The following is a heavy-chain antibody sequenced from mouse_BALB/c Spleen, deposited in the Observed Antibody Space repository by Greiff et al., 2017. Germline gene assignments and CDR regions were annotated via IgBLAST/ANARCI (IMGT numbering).Heavy chain of an antibody. Sequence: VQLQQSGAELARPGASVKMSCKASGYTFTSYTMHWVKQRPGQGLEWIGYINPSSGYTNYNQKFKDKATLTADKSSSTAYMQLSSLTSEDSAVYYCARGYGNYERYYAMDYWGQGTSVTVSS. J-gene: IGHJ4*01. V-gene: IGHV1-4*01. CDR3: ARGYGNYERYYAMDY. CDR2: INPSSGYT. D-gene: IGHD2-10*02. CDR1: GYTFTSYT.